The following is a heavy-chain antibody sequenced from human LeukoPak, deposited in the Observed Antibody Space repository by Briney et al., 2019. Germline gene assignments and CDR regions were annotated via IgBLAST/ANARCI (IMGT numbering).Heavy chain of an antibody. D-gene: IGHD3-3*01. CDR1: GFTFSSHG. CDR3: AREASGYYRDF. Sequence: GGSLRLSCAASGFTFSSHGMHWVRQAPGKGLEWVAVIWYDGSKQVYADSVKGRFTISRDDSKNTLYLQMNSLRAEDTAAYFCAREASGYYRDFWGQGTLVTVSS. J-gene: IGHJ4*02. V-gene: IGHV3-33*01. CDR2: IWYDGSKQ.